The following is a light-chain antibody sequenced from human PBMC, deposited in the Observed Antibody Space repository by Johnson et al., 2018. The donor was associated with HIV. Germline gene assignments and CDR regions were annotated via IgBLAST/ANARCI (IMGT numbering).Light chain of an antibody. CDR2: ENN. J-gene: IGLJ1*01. CDR3: GKWDSSLSAEV. Sequence: HSVLTQPPSVSAAPGQKVTISCSGSSSNIGNNYVSWYQQLPGTAPKLLIYENNKRPSGIPDRFSGSKSGTSATLGITGLQTGDEADYYCGKWDSSLSAEVVGTGTKVTVL. CDR1: SSNIGNNY. V-gene: IGLV1-51*02.